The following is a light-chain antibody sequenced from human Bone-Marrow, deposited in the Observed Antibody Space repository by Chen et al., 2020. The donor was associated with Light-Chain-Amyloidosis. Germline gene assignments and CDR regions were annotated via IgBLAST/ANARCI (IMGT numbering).Light chain of an antibody. CDR3: QQYSSSGT. CDR2: GAS. Sequence: EIALTQSPATLSLSPGERATLSCTASQNVNNYLAWYQQKPGQAPRLLIYGASSRATGIPDRFRGGGSGTDFTLTISRLEPEDFAMYYCQQYSSSGTFGRGTEVEI. J-gene: IGKJ1*01. CDR1: QNVNNY. V-gene: IGKV3-20*01.